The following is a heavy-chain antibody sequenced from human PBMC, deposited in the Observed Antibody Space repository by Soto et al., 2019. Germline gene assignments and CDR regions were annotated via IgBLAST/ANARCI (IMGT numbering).Heavy chain of an antibody. D-gene: IGHD4-17*01. V-gene: IGHV3-23*01. CDR3: AKILSTVTTYYYGMDD. J-gene: IGHJ6*02. CDR2: ISGSGDKT. CDR1: GFSFSTYP. Sequence: GGSLRLSCAASGFSFSTYPMVWVRQAPGKRLEAVSSISGSGDKTYYKDSVKGRFTISRDNSKNTVDLQMNSLRPEDTAVYYCAKILSTVTTYYYGMDDWGQGTTVTVS.